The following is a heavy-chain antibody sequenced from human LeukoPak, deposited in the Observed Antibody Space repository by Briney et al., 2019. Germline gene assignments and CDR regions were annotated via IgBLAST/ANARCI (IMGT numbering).Heavy chain of an antibody. CDR3: ARLGGLLNDY. Sequence: PGGSLRLSCAASGFAFISYSMNWVRQDPGKGQEWVSSIGNSSPKIYYADSVKGRFTISRDSAKDSLYLQMNSLRAEDTAVYYCARLGGLLNDYWGQGTLVTVSS. CDR1: GFAFISYS. V-gene: IGHV3-21*01. CDR2: IGNSSPKI. D-gene: IGHD2-8*01. J-gene: IGHJ4*02.